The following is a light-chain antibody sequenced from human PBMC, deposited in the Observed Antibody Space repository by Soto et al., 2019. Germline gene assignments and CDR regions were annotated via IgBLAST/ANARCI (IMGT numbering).Light chain of an antibody. J-gene: IGKJ1*01. CDR1: QGISSY. CDR2: AAS. Sequence: AIRMTQSPSSLSASTGDRVTITCRSSQGISSYLAWYQQKPGKAPKLLIYAASTLQSGVPSRFSASGSGTDFTLTISCLQSEDFATYYCQQYYSYSWTFGQGTKVDIK. V-gene: IGKV1-8*01. CDR3: QQYYSYSWT.